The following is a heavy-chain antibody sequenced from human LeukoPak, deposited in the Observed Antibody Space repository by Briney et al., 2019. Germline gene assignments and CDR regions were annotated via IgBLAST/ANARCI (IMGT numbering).Heavy chain of an antibody. D-gene: IGHD1-26*01. CDR1: GYTFTGHY. J-gene: IGHJ4*02. V-gene: IGHV1-2*02. CDR3: ARGSIVGATFDYFDY. Sequence: GASVKVSCKASGYTFTGHYMHWVRQAPGQGLEWMGWINPNSGGTNYAQKFQGRVTMTRDTSISTAYMDLSRLRSDDTAVYYCARGSIVGATFDYFDYWGQGTLVTVSS. CDR2: INPNSGGT.